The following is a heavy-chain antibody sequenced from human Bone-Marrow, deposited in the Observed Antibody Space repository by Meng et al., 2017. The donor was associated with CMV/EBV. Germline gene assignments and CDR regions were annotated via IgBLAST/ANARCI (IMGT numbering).Heavy chain of an antibody. CDR1: GYTFTSYG. J-gene: IGHJ6*02. D-gene: IGHD2-2*01. CDR3: ARDLMGAVVVPAANKKAYYYYGMDV. V-gene: IGHV1-18*01. CDR2: ISAYNGNT. Sequence: ASVKVSCKASGYTFTSYGISWVRQAPGQGLEWMGWISAYNGNTNYAQKLQGRVTMTTDTSTSTAYMELRSLRSDDTAVFYCARDLMGAVVVPAANKKAYYYYGMDVWGQGTTVTVSS.